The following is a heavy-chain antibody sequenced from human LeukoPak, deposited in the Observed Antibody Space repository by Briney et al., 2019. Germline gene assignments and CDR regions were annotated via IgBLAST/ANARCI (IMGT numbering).Heavy chain of an antibody. D-gene: IGHD2-21*02. CDR2: INPNSGGT. J-gene: IGHJ3*02. Sequence: ASVKVSCKASGYTFTGYYMHWVRQAPGQGLEWMGWINPNSGGTKYGQKFQGRVTMTRDTSISTAYMELSRLRSDDTAVYYCATEQLAYCGGDCPSDIWGQGTMVTVSS. V-gene: IGHV1-2*02. CDR1: GYTFTGYY. CDR3: ATEQLAYCGGDCPSDI.